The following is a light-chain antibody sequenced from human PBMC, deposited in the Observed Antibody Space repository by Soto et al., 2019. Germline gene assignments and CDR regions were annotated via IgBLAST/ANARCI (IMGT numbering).Light chain of an antibody. Sequence: QSVLTQPPSMSGAPGQRVTISCTGSSSNIGAGYDVHWYQQLPGRAPKLLIYGNTNRPSGVPDRFSGSKSGTSASLAITGLQAEDEADYYCLSFDSSLSVVFGGGNKVTVL. CDR3: LSFDSSLSVV. CDR1: SSNIGAGYD. J-gene: IGLJ2*01. V-gene: IGLV1-40*01. CDR2: GNT.